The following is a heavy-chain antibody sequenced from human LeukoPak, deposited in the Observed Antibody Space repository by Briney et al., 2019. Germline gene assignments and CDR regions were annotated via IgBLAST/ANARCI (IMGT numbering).Heavy chain of an antibody. CDR3: AKCSPAQWELLN. J-gene: IGHJ4*02. CDR2: IWYDGSNK. D-gene: IGHD1-26*01. V-gene: IGHV3-33*06. Sequence: GGSLRLSCAASGFTFSNYGMHWVRQAPGKGLEWVAVIWYDGSNKYYADSVKGRFTISRDNSKNTLDLQMNSLRAEDTAVYYCAKCSPAQWELLNWGQGTLVTVSS. CDR1: GFTFSNYG.